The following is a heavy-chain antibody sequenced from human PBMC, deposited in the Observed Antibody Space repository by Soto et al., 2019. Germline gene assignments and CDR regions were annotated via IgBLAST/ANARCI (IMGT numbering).Heavy chain of an antibody. J-gene: IGHJ4*02. D-gene: IGHD6-13*01. CDR3: AREFEGQSRSMPFDY. CDR2: MSVYNGFT. CDR1: GYTFPLYG. V-gene: IGHV1-18*01. Sequence: QVQLVQSGAEVKKPGASVRVPCRASGYTFPLYGLARVRQAPGQGLEWMGWMSVYNGFTLYALKFRGRVTVTAETSTSTVYIDLRSLTSDDTAVYYCAREFEGQSRSMPFDYWGQGTLVTVSS.